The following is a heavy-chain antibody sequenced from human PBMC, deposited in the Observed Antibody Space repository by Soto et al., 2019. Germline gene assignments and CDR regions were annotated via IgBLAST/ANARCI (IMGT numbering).Heavy chain of an antibody. V-gene: IGHV5-51*01. J-gene: IGHJ5*02. CDR1: GYSFTSYW. CDR2: IYPGDSDT. CDR3: ARGGLETRRGTGNWFDP. D-gene: IGHD1-1*01. Sequence: PGESLKISSRGSGYSFTSYWIGWVRQMPGKGLEGMGIIYPGDSDTRYSPSFQGQVTISADKSISTAYLQWSSLKASDTAMYYCARGGLETRRGTGNWFDPWGQGTLVTVSS.